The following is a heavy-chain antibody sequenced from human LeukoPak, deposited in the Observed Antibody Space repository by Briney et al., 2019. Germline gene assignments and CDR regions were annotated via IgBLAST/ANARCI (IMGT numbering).Heavy chain of an antibody. CDR3: STVSGAGNKDFDY. D-gene: IGHD2/OR15-2a*01. Sequence: PGGSLRLSCAATGITFSDIWMSLVRQAPGKGLEWVGRIRSHRDGGTTDYAAFVKGRFIISRDDSKGIVYLQMNTLTTEDTAVYSCSTVSGAGNKDFDYWGQGTLVSVSS. J-gene: IGHJ4*02. CDR1: GITFSDIW. V-gene: IGHV3-15*01. CDR2: IRSHRDGGTT.